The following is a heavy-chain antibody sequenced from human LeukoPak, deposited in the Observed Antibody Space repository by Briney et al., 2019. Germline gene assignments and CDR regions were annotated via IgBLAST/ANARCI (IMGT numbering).Heavy chain of an antibody. CDR3: ARDPRYCSGGSCYGYNWFDP. D-gene: IGHD2-15*01. CDR2: INPNSGGA. CDR1: GYTFTGHY. J-gene: IGHJ5*02. Sequence: ASVKVSCKASGYTFTGHYMHWVRQAPGQGLEWMGWINPNSGGANYAQKFQGRVTMTRDTSISTAYMELSRLRSDDTAVYYCARDPRYCSGGSCYGYNWFDPWGQGTLVTVSS. V-gene: IGHV1-2*02.